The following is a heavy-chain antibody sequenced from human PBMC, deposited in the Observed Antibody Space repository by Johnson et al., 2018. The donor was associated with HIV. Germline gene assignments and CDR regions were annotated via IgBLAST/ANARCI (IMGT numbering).Heavy chain of an antibody. CDR3: AQGGGSYYRGDAFDI. Sequence: QVQLVESGGGVVQPGRSLRLSCAASGFTFSSYGMHWVRQAPGKGLEWVAVISYDGSNKYYADSVKGRFTISRDNSKNTLYLQMNSLRAEDTAVYYCAQGGGSYYRGDAFDIWGQGTMVTVSS. CDR1: GFTFSSYG. V-gene: IGHV3-30*18. D-gene: IGHD1-26*01. CDR2: ISYDGSNK. J-gene: IGHJ3*02.